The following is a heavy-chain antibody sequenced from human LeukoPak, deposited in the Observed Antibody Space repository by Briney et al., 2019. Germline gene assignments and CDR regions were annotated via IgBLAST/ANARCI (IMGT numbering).Heavy chain of an antibody. CDR1: GGSISSYH. CDR2: IYYNVRT. V-gene: IGHV4-59*08. D-gene: IGHD6-13*01. J-gene: IGHJ4*02. CDR3: ARALRAAGYTPLGY. Sequence: SETLSLTCTVSGGSISSYHWSWIRQPPGKGLELIRYIYYNVRTNYNPSLKSRLTISVDTSRTQFSLKLSSVTAADTAVSYCARALRAAGYTPLGYWGQGTLVTVSS.